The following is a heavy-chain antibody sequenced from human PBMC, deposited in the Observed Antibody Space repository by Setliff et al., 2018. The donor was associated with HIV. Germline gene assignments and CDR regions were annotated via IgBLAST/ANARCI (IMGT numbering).Heavy chain of an antibody. D-gene: IGHD3-10*01. V-gene: IGHV4-61*02. J-gene: IGHJ4*02. Sequence: PSETLSLTCTVSDDSISSGSYYWSWIRQPAGKGLEWIGRIYTSGSTNYNPSLKSRVTISVDTSQIQFSLELSSVTAADTAVYYCARASSDTMVRGVIITGYFDYWGQGTLVTVCS. CDR3: ARASSDTMVRGVIITGYFDY. CDR1: DDSISSGSYY. CDR2: IYTSGST.